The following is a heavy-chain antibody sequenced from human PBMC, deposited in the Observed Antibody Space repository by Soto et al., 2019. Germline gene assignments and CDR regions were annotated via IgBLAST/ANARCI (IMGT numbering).Heavy chain of an antibody. V-gene: IGHV4-34*01. CDR1: GGSFSGYY. Sequence: SETLSLTCAVYGGSFSGYYWSWIRQSAGKGLEWIGEINDSGSTNYNPSLKSRVTISEDTSKNQFSLRLSSLTAADTAVYYCARDLEYWTNGVCYPGAYWGQGTLVTVSS. CDR3: ARDLEYWTNGVCYPGAY. CDR2: INDSGST. D-gene: IGHD2-8*01. J-gene: IGHJ4*02.